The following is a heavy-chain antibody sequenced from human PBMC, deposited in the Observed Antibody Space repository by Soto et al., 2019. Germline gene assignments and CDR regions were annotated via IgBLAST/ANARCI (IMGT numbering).Heavy chain of an antibody. D-gene: IGHD3-10*01. CDR2: IYPTNSET. J-gene: IGHJ4*02. Sequence: GESLKIACKGSGYAFINFWIGWVRQMPGKGLEWMGIIYPTNSETRYSPSFQGQVAMSVDKSTATAYLQWSSLKASDTAIYYCARPGGSGTYYKFEYWGQGTPVTVSS. CDR1: GYAFINFW. V-gene: IGHV5-51*01. CDR3: ARPGGSGTYYKFEY.